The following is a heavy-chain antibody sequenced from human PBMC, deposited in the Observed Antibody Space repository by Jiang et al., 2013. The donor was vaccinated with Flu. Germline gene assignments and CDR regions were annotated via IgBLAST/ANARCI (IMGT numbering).Heavy chain of an antibody. J-gene: IGHJ4*02. Sequence: QTLSLTCAISGDSVSSNRGVWNWIRQSPSRGLEWLGRTYYRSKWNNHYAVSVKSRITINPDTSKNQFSLHLNSVTPDDTAVYYCARDHPQASFFDYWGQGTLVTVS. CDR1: GDSVSSNRGV. D-gene: IGHD5-12*01. CDR2: TYYRSKWNN. V-gene: IGHV6-1*01. CDR3: ARDHPQASFFDY.